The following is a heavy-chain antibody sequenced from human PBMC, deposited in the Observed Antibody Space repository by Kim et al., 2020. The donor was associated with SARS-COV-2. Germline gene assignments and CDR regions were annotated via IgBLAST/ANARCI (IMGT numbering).Heavy chain of an antibody. Sequence: EYAASVKGRFTISRDDDESIAYLQMNSLKTEDTAVYYCSKSRDGYHNVFDIWGQGTMVTVSS. CDR3: SKSRDGYHNVFDI. D-gene: IGHD5-12*01. V-gene: IGHV3-49*02. J-gene: IGHJ3*02.